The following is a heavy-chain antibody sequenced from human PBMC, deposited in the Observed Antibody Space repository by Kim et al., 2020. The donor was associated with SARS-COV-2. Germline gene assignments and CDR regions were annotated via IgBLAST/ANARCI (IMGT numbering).Heavy chain of an antibody. Sequence: TYYADSVKGRFTISRDKSKNTLYLQMNSLRAEDTAVYYCAKDGYSYEIDYWGQGTLVTVSS. D-gene: IGHD5-18*01. J-gene: IGHJ4*02. CDR3: AKDGYSYEIDY. CDR2: T. V-gene: IGHV3-23*01.